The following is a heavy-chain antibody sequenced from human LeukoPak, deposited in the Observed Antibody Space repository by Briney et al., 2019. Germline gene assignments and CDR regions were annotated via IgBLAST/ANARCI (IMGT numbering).Heavy chain of an antibody. Sequence: GGSLRLSCAASGFTFSSYAMSWVRQAPGKGLGWVSAISGSGGSTYYADSVKGRFTISRDNSKNTLYLQMNSLRAEDTAVYYCAKDLRTGTAYYYYGMDVWGKGTTVTVSS. J-gene: IGHJ6*04. CDR3: AKDLRTGTAYYYYGMDV. CDR2: ISGSGGST. D-gene: IGHD1-1*01. CDR1: GFTFSSYA. V-gene: IGHV3-23*01.